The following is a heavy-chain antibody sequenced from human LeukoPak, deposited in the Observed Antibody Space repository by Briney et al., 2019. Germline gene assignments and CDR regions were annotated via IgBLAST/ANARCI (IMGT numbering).Heavy chain of an antibody. CDR1: GFTVSSSY. V-gene: IGHV3-53*01. CDR3: AHRKATSWAHDY. Sequence: GGSLRLSCAASGFTVSSSYMSWVRQAPGEGLGWVSVIYSGGSGSTYYADSVKGRFTISRDNSKNTLNLQMNSLRAEDTAVYYCAHRKATSWAHDYWGQGTLVTVSS. J-gene: IGHJ4*02. D-gene: IGHD2-2*01. CDR2: IYSGGSGST.